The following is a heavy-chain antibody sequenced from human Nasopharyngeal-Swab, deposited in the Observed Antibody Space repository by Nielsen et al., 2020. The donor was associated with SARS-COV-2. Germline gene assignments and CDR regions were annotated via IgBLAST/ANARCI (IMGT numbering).Heavy chain of an antibody. V-gene: IGHV3-30-3*01. CDR3: ARDGAVAGKNYYYYGMDV. J-gene: IGHJ6*02. D-gene: IGHD6-19*01. CDR2: ISYDGSNK. Sequence: GESLKISCAASGFTFSSYAMHWVRHARGKGLEWVAVISYDGSNKYYADSVKGRFTISRDNSKNTLYLQMNSLRAEDTAVYYCARDGAVAGKNYYYYGMDVWGQGTTVTVSS. CDR1: GFTFSSYA.